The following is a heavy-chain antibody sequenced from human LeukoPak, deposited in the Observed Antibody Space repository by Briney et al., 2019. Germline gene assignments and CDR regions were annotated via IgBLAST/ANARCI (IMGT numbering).Heavy chain of an antibody. CDR3: TKATQWLAFDY. V-gene: IGHV4-59*11. D-gene: IGHD6-19*01. CDR2: IYNSGTT. CDR1: GGFISSHF. J-gene: IGHJ4*02. Sequence: PSETLSLTCTVSGGFISSHFWSWIRQPPGKGLEWIGNIYNSGTTNYNPSLESRVTISVDTSKNQLSLQLTSVTAADTAVYYCTKATQWLAFDYWGRGTLVTVSS.